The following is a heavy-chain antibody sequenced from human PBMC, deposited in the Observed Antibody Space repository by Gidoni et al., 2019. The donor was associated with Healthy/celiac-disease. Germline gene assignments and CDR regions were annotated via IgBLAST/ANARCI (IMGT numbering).Heavy chain of an antibody. D-gene: IGHD3-16*01. J-gene: IGHJ4*01. CDR2: IYWDDDK. V-gene: IGHV2-5*02. CDR1: GFSLSTSGVG. CDR3: AHHSYDYVWGSPDY. Sequence: QITLKESGPPLVKPTQTLTLTCPVSGFSLSTSGVGVGWIRQPPGKSLAWLALIYWDDDKRYSPSLKCRLTITKDTSNTQVVLTMINMDPVDTAPYYCAHHSYDYVWGSPDYWGHGPLVTLSS.